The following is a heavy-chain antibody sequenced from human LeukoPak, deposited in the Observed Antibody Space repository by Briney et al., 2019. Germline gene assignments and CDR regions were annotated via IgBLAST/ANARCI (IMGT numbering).Heavy chain of an antibody. J-gene: IGHJ4*02. V-gene: IGHV3-21*01. Sequence: GGSLRLSCAASGFTFSSYSMNWVRQAPGKELEWVSSISSSSSYIYYADSVKGRFTISRDNAKNSLYLQMNSLRAEDTAVYYCARGDQLLSEFDYWGQGTLVTVSS. CDR2: ISSSSSYI. D-gene: IGHD2-2*01. CDR1: GFTFSSYS. CDR3: ARGDQLLSEFDY.